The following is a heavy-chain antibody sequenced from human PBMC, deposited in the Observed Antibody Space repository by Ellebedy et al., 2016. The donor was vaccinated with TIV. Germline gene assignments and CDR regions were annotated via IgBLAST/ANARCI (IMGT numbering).Heavy chain of an antibody. CDR2: IYPGDSETIT. D-gene: IGHD2-15*01. Sequence: KVSCKASGYSFTTYWIGWVRQMPGIGLQWMGIIYPGDSETITRYSPSFQGNVTISVDNSTNTAYLQWSSLKASDTAMYYCVRGPLGYCSGGSCSADYWGQGTLVTVSS. CDR1: GYSFTTYW. J-gene: IGHJ4*02. CDR3: VRGPLGYCSGGSCSADY. V-gene: IGHV5-51*01.